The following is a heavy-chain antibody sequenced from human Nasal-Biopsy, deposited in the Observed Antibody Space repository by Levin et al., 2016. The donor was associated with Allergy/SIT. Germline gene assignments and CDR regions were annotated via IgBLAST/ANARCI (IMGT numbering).Heavy chain of an antibody. CDR1: GGSLRGYY. J-gene: IGHJ6*02. V-gene: IGHV4-34*01. CDR2: ITHSGRT. CDR3: TTGYCGGGCYITVPYYHYGMDV. Sequence: SETLSLTCAVYGGSLRGYYWSWIRQPPGKGLEWIGEITHSGRTNYNPSLKSRVTISADTSKNEFSLRLSSVTAADTAVYYCTTGYCGGGCYITVPYYHYGMDVWGQGTTVTVSS. D-gene: IGHD2-21*02.